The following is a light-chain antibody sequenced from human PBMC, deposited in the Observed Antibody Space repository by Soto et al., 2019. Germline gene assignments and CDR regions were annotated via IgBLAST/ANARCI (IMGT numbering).Light chain of an antibody. CDR1: QSVSSSY. CDR2: GAS. J-gene: IGKJ5*01. CDR3: QQRSNWPQT. Sequence: PAESGPLSLTTSQSVSSSYLTWYQQKPGQAPRLLICGASTRATGIPAMFSGSGSGTDFTLTISILEPEDFVVYCCQQRSNWPQTFGQGTRLDIK. V-gene: IGKV3D-20*02.